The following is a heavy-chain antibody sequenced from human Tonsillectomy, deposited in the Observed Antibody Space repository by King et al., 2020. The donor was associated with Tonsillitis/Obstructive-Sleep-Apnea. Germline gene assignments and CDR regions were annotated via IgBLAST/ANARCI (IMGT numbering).Heavy chain of an antibody. J-gene: IGHJ5*01. CDR1: GFTFSNYA. Sequence: VQLVESGGGVVQPGRSLRLSCAASGFTFSNYAMHWVRQAPGKGLEWVAVTSDDGGVQYYADSVKGRFTISRDNSKDTLYLQVNSLRAEDTAVYYCARDGGVATYNWFDPWGQGTLVTVSP. V-gene: IGHV3-30*04. CDR3: ARDGGVATYNWFDP. CDR2: TSDDGGVQ. D-gene: IGHD5-12*01.